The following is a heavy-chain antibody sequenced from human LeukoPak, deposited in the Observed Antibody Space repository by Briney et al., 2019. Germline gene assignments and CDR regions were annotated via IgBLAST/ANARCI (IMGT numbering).Heavy chain of an antibody. CDR1: GFPFIEYS. J-gene: IGHJ4*02. V-gene: IGHV3-48*01. Sequence: PGGSLRPSCTASGFPFIEYSMNWVRQVPGKGLEWISYIGIDSGNTKYADSVRGRFTISADKAKNSLYLQMNSLRVEDTAVYYCARDHNYAFDNWGQGTLVSVAS. D-gene: IGHD1-1*01. CDR2: IGIDSGNT. CDR3: ARDHNYAFDN.